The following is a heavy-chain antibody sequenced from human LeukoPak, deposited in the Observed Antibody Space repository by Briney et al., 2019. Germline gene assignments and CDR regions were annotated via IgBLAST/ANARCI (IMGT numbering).Heavy chain of an antibody. V-gene: IGHV3-66*01. J-gene: IGHJ3*02. D-gene: IGHD3-10*01. CDR1: GFTVSSNY. CDR3: ARDKAGAGFGDAFDI. CDR2: IYSGGST. Sequence: GGSLRLSCAASGFTVSSNYMSWVRQAPGKGLEWVSVIYSGGSTYYADSVKGRFTISRDNSKNTLYLQMNSLRAEDTAVYYCARDKAGAGFGDAFDIWGQGTMVTVSS.